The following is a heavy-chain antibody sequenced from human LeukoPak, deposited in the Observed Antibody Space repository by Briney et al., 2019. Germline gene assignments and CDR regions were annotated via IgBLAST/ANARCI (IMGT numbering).Heavy chain of an antibody. CDR3: ARVTYGSGTYGAFDY. CDR2: ISYDGSNK. V-gene: IGHV3-30*04. Sequence: GRSLRLSCAASGFTFRSYAMHWVRQAPGKGLEWVAVISYDGSNKYYADSVKGRFTISRDNSKNTLYLQMNSLRAEDTAVYYCARVTYGSGTYGAFDYWGQGTLVTVSS. J-gene: IGHJ4*02. D-gene: IGHD3-10*01. CDR1: GFTFRSYA.